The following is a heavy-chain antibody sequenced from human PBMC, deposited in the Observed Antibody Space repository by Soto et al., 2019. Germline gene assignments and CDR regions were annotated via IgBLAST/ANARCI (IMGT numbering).Heavy chain of an antibody. J-gene: IGHJ4*02. Sequence: GGSLRLSCSASGFTFSIYAMHWVRQAPGKGLEYVSSISTNGGSTDYADSVKGRFTISRDNSKNTVYLQMSSLRVEDTAVYYCVKGEYYYDSSAYYPFDYWGQG. V-gene: IGHV3-64D*06. CDR1: GFTFSIYA. CDR3: VKGEYYYDSSAYYPFDY. D-gene: IGHD3-22*01. CDR2: ISTNGGST.